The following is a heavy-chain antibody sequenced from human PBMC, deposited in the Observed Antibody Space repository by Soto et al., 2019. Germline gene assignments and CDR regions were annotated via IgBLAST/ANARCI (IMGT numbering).Heavy chain of an antibody. CDR2: INPNSGNI. CDR3: ARGRASGSYYLLDY. D-gene: IGHD3-10*01. V-gene: IGHV1-8*01. J-gene: IGHJ4*02. Sequence: ASVNGSCKASGDSFTTDDINWVRQATGHGLEWMGWINPNSGNIGYAQRFQGRVTMTRDTAIRTAYMEVSSLRSDDTAVYYCARGRASGSYYLLDYWGQGTLVTVSS. CDR1: GDSFTTDD.